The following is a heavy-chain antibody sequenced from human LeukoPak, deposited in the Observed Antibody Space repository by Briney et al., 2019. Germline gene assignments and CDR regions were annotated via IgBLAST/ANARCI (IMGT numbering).Heavy chain of an antibody. CDR1: GFTFSTYS. D-gene: IGHD3-22*01. CDR2: ISSSSSTI. CDR3: ARADYYDSSGYYFSRAFDI. V-gene: IGHV3-48*01. Sequence: GGSLRLSCAASGFTFSTYSMNWVRQAPGKGLEWVSYISSSSSTIYYADSVKGRFTISRDNAKNTLYLQMNSLRAEDTAVYYCARADYYDSSGYYFSRAFDIWGQGTMVTVSS. J-gene: IGHJ3*02.